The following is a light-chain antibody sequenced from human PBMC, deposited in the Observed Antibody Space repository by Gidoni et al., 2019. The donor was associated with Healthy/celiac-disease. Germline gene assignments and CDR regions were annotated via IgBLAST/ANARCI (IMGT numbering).Light chain of an antibody. CDR3: AAWDDSLSGRYV. CDR2: RNN. CDR1: SANIGSNY. V-gene: IGLV1-47*01. Sequence: SVLTQPPSASGTAVQRVTIASSGSSANIGSNYVHWYQQLPGTAPKRLIYRNNQRPSGVPDRFSGSKSGTSASLAISGLRSEDEADYYCAAWDDSLSGRYVFGTGTKVTVL. J-gene: IGLJ1*01.